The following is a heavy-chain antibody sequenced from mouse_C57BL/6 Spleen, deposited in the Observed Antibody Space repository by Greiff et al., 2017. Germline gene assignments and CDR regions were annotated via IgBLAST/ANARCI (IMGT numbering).Heavy chain of an antibody. Sequence: QVQLKQSGAELVKPGASVKISCKASGYAFSSYWMNWVKQRPGKGLEWIGQIYPGDGDTNYNGKFKGKATLTADKSSSTAYMQLSSLTSEDSAVYCCARRPSITTVVATDAMDYWGQGASVTVSS. CDR2: IYPGDGDT. V-gene: IGHV1-80*01. D-gene: IGHD1-1*01. J-gene: IGHJ4*01. CDR3: ARRPSITTVVATDAMDY. CDR1: GYAFSSYW.